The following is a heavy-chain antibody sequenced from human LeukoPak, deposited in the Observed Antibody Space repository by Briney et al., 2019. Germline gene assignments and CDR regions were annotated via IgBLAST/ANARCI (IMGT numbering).Heavy chain of an antibody. J-gene: IGHJ4*02. V-gene: IGHV4-59*01. CDR3: ATIRTVGYCSSTSCYAEGPFDY. CDR2: IYYSGST. D-gene: IGHD2-2*01. CDR1: GCSISSYY. Sequence: PSETLSLTCTVSGCSISSYYWSWIRQPPGKGLEWIGYIYYSGSTNYNPSLKSRVTISVDTSKNQFSLKLSSVTAADTAVYYCATIRTVGYCSSTSCYAEGPFDYWGQGTLVTVSS.